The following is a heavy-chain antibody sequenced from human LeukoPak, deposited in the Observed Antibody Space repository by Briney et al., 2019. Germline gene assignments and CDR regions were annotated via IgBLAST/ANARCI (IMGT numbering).Heavy chain of an antibody. J-gene: IGHJ5*02. CDR1: GYTLTELS. Sequence: ASVKVSCKVSGYTLTELSMHWVRQAPGKGLEWMGGFDPEDGETIYAQKFQGRVTMTKDTSTDTAYMELSSLRSEDTAVYYCATGGLVGATKADWFDPWGQGTLVTVSS. CDR2: FDPEDGET. D-gene: IGHD1-26*01. V-gene: IGHV1-24*01. CDR3: ATGGLVGATKADWFDP.